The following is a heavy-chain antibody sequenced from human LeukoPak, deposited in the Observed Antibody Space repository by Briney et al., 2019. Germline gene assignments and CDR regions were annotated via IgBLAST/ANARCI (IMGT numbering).Heavy chain of an antibody. CDR1: GYTFTSYG. CDR3: ATTMVRGVITIPYFDY. V-gene: IGHV1-18*01. J-gene: IGHJ4*02. CDR2: ISAYNGNT. D-gene: IGHD3-10*01. Sequence: ASVKVSCKASGYTFTSYGISWVRQAPGQGLEWMGWISAYNGNTNYAQKLQGRVTMTTDTSTSTAYMELRSLRSDDTAVYYCATTMVRGVITIPYFDYWGQGTLVTVSS.